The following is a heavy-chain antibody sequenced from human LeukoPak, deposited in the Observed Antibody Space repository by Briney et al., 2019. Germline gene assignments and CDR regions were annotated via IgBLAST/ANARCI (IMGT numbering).Heavy chain of an antibody. CDR3: AELGITMIGGV. V-gene: IGHV3-48*01. CDR2: ISSSSSNI. J-gene: IGHJ6*04. D-gene: IGHD3-10*02. CDR1: GFTFSSYS. Sequence: PGGSLRLSCAASGFTFSSYSMYWVRQAPGKGLEWVSHISSSSSNIYYADSVKGRFTISRDNAKNSFYLQMNSLRAEDTAVYYCAELGITMIGGVWGKGTTVTISS.